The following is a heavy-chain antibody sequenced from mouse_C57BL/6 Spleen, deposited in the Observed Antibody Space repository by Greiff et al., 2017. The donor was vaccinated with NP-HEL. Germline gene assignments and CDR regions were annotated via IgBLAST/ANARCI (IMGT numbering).Heavy chain of an antibody. CDR3: THYYGSSSFAY. J-gene: IGHJ3*01. Sequence: VHLVESGAELVRPGASVTLSCKASGYTFTDYEMHWVKQTPVHGLEWIGAIDPETGGTAYNQKFKGKAILTADKSSSTAYMELRSLTSEDSAVYYCTHYYGSSSFAYWGQGTLVTVSA. CDR1: GYTFTDYE. V-gene: IGHV1-15*01. CDR2: IDPETGGT. D-gene: IGHD1-1*01.